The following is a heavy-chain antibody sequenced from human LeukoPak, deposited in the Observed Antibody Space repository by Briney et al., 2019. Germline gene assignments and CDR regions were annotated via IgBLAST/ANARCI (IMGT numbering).Heavy chain of an antibody. V-gene: IGHV4-59*01. D-gene: IGHD6-19*01. CDR1: GGSISHYY. CDR3: ARATYSSGWYADHNWFDP. CDR2: IYYSGST. Sequence: PSETLSLTCTVSGGSISHYYWSWIRQPPGNGLEWIGYIYYSGSTNYNPSLKSRVTISVDTSKNQFSLKLSSVTAADTAVYYCARATYSSGWYADHNWFDPWGQGTLVTVSS. J-gene: IGHJ5*02.